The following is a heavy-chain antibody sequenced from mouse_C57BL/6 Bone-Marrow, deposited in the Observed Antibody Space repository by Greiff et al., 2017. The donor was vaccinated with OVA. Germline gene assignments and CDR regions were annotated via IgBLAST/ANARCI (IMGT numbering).Heavy chain of an antibody. Sequence: EVKLQESGGGLVQPKGSLKLSCAASGFSFNTYAMNWVRQAPGKGLEWVARIRSKSNNYATYYADSVKDRFTISRDDSESMLYLQMNNLKTEDTAMYYCVRHDSNYWDWFAYWGQGTLVTVSA. V-gene: IGHV10-1*01. CDR3: VRHDSNYWDWFAY. J-gene: IGHJ3*01. D-gene: IGHD2-5*01. CDR1: GFSFNTYA. CDR2: IRSKSNNYAT.